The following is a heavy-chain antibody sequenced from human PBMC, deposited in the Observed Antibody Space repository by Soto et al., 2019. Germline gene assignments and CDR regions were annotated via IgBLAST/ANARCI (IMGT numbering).Heavy chain of an antibody. Sequence: SETLSLTCAVYGGSFSGYYWSWIRQPPGKGLKRIGEINHSGSTNYNPSLKSRVTISVDTSKNQFSLKLSSVTAADTAVYYCASVSPRSYYYGSGSYYNHIDYWGQGTLVTVS. J-gene: IGHJ4*02. CDR2: INHSGST. CDR3: ASVSPRSYYYGSGSYYNHIDY. CDR1: GGSFSGYY. V-gene: IGHV4-34*01. D-gene: IGHD3-10*01.